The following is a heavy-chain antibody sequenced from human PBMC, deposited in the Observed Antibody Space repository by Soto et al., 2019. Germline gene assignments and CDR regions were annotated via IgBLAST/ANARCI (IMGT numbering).Heavy chain of an antibody. CDR3: ARQTEYYDSSGYYYLPPPANGMDV. V-gene: IGHV5-51*01. D-gene: IGHD3-22*01. Sequence: GESLKISCKGSGYSFTSYWIGWVRQMPGKGLEWMGIIYPGDSNTRYSPSLQGQVTISVDKSISTAYLQWSSLKATDTAMYYCARQTEYYDSSGYYYLPPPANGMDVWGQGTTVTVSS. CDR2: IYPGDSNT. CDR1: GYSFTSYW. J-gene: IGHJ6*02.